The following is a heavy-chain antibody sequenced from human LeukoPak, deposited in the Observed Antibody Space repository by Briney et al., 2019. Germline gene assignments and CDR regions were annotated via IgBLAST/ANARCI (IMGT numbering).Heavy chain of an antibody. J-gene: IGHJ4*02. CDR3: ARGRSFGFDFDS. D-gene: IGHD3-3*02. V-gene: IGHV4-61*01. CDR2: KYYSGST. Sequence: ETSETLSLTCAVSEVSINTCCYYWTWIRQPPGKGLEWIGYKYYSGSTRYNSSLRSRLSLSLDTSNNQFSLKLSSVTAADTAVYYCARGRSFGFDFDSWGQGTLVIVSS. CDR1: EVSINTCCYY.